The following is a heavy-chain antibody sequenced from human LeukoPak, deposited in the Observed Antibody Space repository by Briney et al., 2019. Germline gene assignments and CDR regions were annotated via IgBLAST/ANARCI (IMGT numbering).Heavy chain of an antibody. D-gene: IGHD4-17*01. CDR2: INWNGGST. J-gene: IGHJ2*01. V-gene: IGHV3-20*04. CDR1: GFTFDDYG. Sequence: GGSLRLSCEASGFTFDDYGLTWVRQAPGKGLEWVSGINWNGGSTRYVDSVKGRFTISRDNAKQFLHLQMNSLRAEDTALYYCARPLNVDYGDYGNLALWGRGTLVTVSS. CDR3: ARPLNVDYGDYGNLAL.